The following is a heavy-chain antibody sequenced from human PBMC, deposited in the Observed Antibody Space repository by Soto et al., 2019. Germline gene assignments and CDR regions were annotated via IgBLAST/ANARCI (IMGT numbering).Heavy chain of an antibody. CDR3: AKELSSGYPQTGHDY. J-gene: IGHJ4*02. CDR1: GFTFSSYG. D-gene: IGHD3-22*01. V-gene: IGHV3-30*18. Sequence: GGSLRLSCAASGFTFSSYGMHLVRQAPGKGLEWVAVISYDGSNKYYADSVKGRFTISRDNSKNTLYLQMNSLRAEDTAVYYCAKELSSGYPQTGHDYWGQGTLVTVSS. CDR2: ISYDGSNK.